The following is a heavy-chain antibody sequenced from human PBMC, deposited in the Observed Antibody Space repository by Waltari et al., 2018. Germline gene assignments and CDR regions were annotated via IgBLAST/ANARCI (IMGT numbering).Heavy chain of an antibody. V-gene: IGHV3-74*01. CDR3: ASDVHSGRYGWFDP. J-gene: IGHJ5*02. CDR2: SKSDGSAT. D-gene: IGHD1-26*01. CDR1: GFTFNTFW. Sequence: VQLVVSGGCLVHPWGSLRLSCEASGFTFNTFWLHWVRQVPGKGLVWVSRSKSDGSATSYADSVKGRFTISRDNAKNTVYLQMNSLRVEDTAVYHCASDVHSGRYGWFDPWGQGTLVTVSS.